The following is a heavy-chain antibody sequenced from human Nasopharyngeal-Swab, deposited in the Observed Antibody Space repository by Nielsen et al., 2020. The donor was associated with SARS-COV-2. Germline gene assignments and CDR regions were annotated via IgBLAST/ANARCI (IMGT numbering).Heavy chain of an antibody. Sequence: GESLKISCTASGFTFGDYAMSWFRHAPGKGLEWVGFIRSKAYGGTTEYAASVKGRFTISRDDSKSIAYLQMSSLKTEDTAVYYCTRDQAYYDILTGSDWGQGTLVTVSS. CDR1: GFTFGDYA. CDR3: TRDQAYYDILTGSD. CDR2: IRSKAYGGTT. V-gene: IGHV3-49*03. D-gene: IGHD3-9*01. J-gene: IGHJ4*02.